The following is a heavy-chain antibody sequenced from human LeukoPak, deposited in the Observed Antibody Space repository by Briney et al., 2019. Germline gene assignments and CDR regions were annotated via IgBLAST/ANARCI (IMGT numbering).Heavy chain of an antibody. V-gene: IGHV4-34*01. CDR3: ARGGTNNYYYCYGMDV. J-gene: IGHJ6*02. Sequence: SETLSLTCAVYGGSFSGYYWSRIRQPPGKGREWIGEINHSGSTNYNPALKSRVTISVDTSKNQFSLKLRSVTAADTAVYYCARGGTNNYYYCYGMDVWGQGTTVTVSS. CDR1: GGSFSGYY. CDR2: INHSGST. D-gene: IGHD2-8*01.